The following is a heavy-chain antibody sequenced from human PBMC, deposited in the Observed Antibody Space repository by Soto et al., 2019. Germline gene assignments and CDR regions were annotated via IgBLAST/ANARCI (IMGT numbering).Heavy chain of an antibody. CDR2: IYYSGST. D-gene: IGHD2-21*01. V-gene: IGHV4-39*01. J-gene: IGHJ6*03. CDR3: ARGGISHWAYFYYMDV. CDR1: GGSISSSSYY. Sequence: SETLSLTCTVSGGSISSSSYYWGLIRQPPGKGLEWIGSIYYSGSTYYNPSLKSRVTISVDTSKNQFSLKLSSVTAADTATYYCARGGISHWAYFYYMDVWDRGTTVTVSS.